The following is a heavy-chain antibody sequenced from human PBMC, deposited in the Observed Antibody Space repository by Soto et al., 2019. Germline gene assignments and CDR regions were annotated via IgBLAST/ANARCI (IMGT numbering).Heavy chain of an antibody. Sequence: ASVKVSGKASGYTFTSYAMHWVRQAPGQRLEWMGWINAGNGNTKYSQKFQGRVTITRDTSASTAYMELSSLRSEDTAVYYCARDPRPKPTELYYYYGMDVWGQGTTVTVSS. D-gene: IGHD1-26*01. V-gene: IGHV1-3*01. CDR3: ARDPRPKPTELYYYYGMDV. CDR1: GYTFTSYA. J-gene: IGHJ6*02. CDR2: INAGNGNT.